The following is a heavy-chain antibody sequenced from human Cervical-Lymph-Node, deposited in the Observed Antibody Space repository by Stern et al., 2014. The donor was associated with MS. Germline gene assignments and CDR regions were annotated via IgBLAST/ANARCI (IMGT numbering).Heavy chain of an antibody. V-gene: IGHV1-46*01. D-gene: IGHD6-19*01. Sequence: MQLVESGAEVKKPGASVKVSCKASGYTFTSYYMHWVRQAPGQGLEWMGIINPSSFTTSYAQKFQGRVTLTRDTSTSTVYMELSSLRSEDTAVYYCAREVAGHRLGMMDVWGQGTTVTVSS. J-gene: IGHJ6*02. CDR3: AREVAGHRLGMMDV. CDR2: INPSSFTT. CDR1: GYTFTSYY.